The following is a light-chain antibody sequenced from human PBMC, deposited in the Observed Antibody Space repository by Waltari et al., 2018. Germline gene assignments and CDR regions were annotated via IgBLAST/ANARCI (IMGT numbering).Light chain of an antibody. CDR2: DVS. Sequence: QPVLTQSASVSGSPGQSITISCTGTSGDVGAHNYVSWYQQHPGKAPQLIIYDVSKRPSGVSNRISASKSGNTASLTISGLQAEDEAHYYCNSYTSSTNVVFGGGTKLTVL. V-gene: IGLV2-14*03. J-gene: IGLJ2*01. CDR3: NSYTSSTNVV. CDR1: SGDVGAHNY.